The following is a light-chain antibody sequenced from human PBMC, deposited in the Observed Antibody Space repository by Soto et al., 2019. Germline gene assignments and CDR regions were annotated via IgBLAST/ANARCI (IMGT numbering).Light chain of an antibody. CDR1: QYINTR. J-gene: IGKJ5*01. CDR2: QTS. CDR3: QQRSVWPIT. V-gene: IGKV3-11*01. Sequence: EIVLTQSPATLSSFPGDRVTLSCRASQYINTRLAWYQHRPGQAPRLLIYQTSIRAAGIPARFSASGTGTDFTLTISDVQPEDFAVYYCQQRSVWPITFGQGTRLEIK.